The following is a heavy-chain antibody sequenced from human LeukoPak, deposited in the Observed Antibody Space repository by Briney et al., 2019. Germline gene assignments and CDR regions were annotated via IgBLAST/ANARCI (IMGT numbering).Heavy chain of an antibody. D-gene: IGHD2-2*03. CDR3: ARGYCSSTSCYPHDY. Sequence: ASVKVSCKASGYTFTSYGISWVRQAPGQGLEWMGWISAYNGNTNYAQKLQGRVTMTTDTSTSTAYMEPRSLRSDDTAVYYCARGYCSSTSCYPHDYWGQGTLVTVSS. CDR1: GYTFTSYG. V-gene: IGHV1-18*01. CDR2: ISAYNGNT. J-gene: IGHJ4*02.